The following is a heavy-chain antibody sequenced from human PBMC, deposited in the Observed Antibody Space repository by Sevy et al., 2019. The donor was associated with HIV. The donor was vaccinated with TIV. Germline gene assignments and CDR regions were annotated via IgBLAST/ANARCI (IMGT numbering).Heavy chain of an antibody. CDR3: AKDLTERYSTSSGDFDY. CDR1: GFTFNVYG. CDR2: TRYDGSTK. D-gene: IGHD6-6*01. Sequence: GGSLRLSCAASGFTFNVYGMHWVRQAPGKGLQWVAFTRYDGSTKYYADSVKGRFTISRDNSKNTLYPQMNSLRVEDTAMYYCAKDLTERYSTSSGDFDYWGQGSLVTVSS. V-gene: IGHV3-30*02. J-gene: IGHJ4*02.